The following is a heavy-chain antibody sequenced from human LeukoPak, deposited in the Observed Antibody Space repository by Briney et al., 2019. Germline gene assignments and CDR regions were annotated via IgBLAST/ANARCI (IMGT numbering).Heavy chain of an antibody. J-gene: IGHJ4*02. CDR1: RFTFSSYG. V-gene: IGHV3-33*01. D-gene: IGHD6-19*01. CDR3: ATTGYSSGWYFDY. Sequence: PGGSLRLSCAASRFTFSSYGMHWVRQAPGKGLEWVAVIWYDGSNKYYADSVKGRFTISRDNSKNTLYLQMNSLRAEDTAVYYCATTGYSSGWYFDYWGQGTLVTVSS. CDR2: IWYDGSNK.